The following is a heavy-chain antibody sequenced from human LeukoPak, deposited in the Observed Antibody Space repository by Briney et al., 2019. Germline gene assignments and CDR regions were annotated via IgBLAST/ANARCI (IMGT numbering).Heavy chain of an antibody. D-gene: IGHD4-23*01. V-gene: IGHV3-23*01. J-gene: IGHJ4*02. CDR2: ISSSADST. CDR1: GFPFSSYA. Sequence: GGSLRLSCEASGFPFSSYAMSWVRQAPGKGLAWVSDISSSADSTYYVDSEKGRFTISRDNSKNTLYLQMNNVRAEDTAVYYCAKPLEKYTYGGNFDYWGQGILVTVSS. CDR3: AKPLEKYTYGGNFDY.